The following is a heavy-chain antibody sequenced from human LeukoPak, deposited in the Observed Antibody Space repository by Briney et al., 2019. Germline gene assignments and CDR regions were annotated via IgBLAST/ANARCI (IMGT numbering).Heavy chain of an antibody. CDR3: ARGKRYSGYDLMD. Sequence: ASVKVSCKASGYTFTSYDINWVRQATGQGLEWMGWMNPNSGNTGYAQKFQGGVTMTRNTSISTAYMELSSLRSEDTAVYYCARGKRYSGYDLMDWGQGTLVTVSS. J-gene: IGHJ4*02. D-gene: IGHD5-12*01. CDR1: GYTFTSYD. V-gene: IGHV1-8*01. CDR2: MNPNSGNT.